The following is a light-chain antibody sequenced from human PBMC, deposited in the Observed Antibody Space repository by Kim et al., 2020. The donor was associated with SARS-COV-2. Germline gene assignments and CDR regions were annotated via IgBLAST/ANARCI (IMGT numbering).Light chain of an antibody. CDR1: SSNIGSTYD. CDR3: QSYDSRLSAWV. CDR2: GNS. V-gene: IGLV1-40*01. Sequence: QSVLTQPPSVSGAPGQRVTISCTGGSSNIGSTYDVHWYQHLPGTAPKLLIYGNSHRPSGVPDRFSGSKSGTSASLAITGLQAEDEADYYCQSYDSRLSAWVFGGGTKLTVL. J-gene: IGLJ2*01.